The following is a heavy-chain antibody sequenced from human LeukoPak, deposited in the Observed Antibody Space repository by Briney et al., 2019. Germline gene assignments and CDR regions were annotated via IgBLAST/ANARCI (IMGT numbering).Heavy chain of an antibody. J-gene: IGHJ4*02. Sequence: GGSLRLSCVTSGFNFSSFVMNWVRQAPGKGLEWISSVSGSGGIPYYADSVKGRFTVSRDNSKNTFFLHMTGLRVEDTALYYCAKDGRFGDFDHWGQGTLVAVSS. D-gene: IGHD3-16*01. V-gene: IGHV3-23*01. CDR2: VSGSGGIP. CDR3: AKDGRFGDFDH. CDR1: GFNFSSFV.